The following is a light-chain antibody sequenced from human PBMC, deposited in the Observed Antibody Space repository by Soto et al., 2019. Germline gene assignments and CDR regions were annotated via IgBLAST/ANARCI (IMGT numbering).Light chain of an antibody. Sequence: EIVLTQSPGTLFLSPGERATLSCRASQSVSSMLGWYQQKPGQAPRLLISGASSRATGIPDRFSGSGSATDFTLTISRLEPEDFALYYCQQYGSSGTFGQGTKVDVK. J-gene: IGKJ1*01. CDR2: GAS. CDR3: QQYGSSGT. CDR1: QSVSSM. V-gene: IGKV3-20*01.